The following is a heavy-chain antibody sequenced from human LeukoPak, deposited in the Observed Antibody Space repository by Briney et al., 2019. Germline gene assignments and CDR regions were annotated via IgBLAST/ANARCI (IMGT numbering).Heavy chain of an antibody. CDR1: GGSISSYY. CDR2: IYTSGST. V-gene: IGHV4-4*09. CDR3: ARLSGFVVVPAAYQTRQWFDP. D-gene: IGHD2-2*01. Sequence: SETLSLTCTVSGGSISSYYWSWIRQPPGKGLEWIGYIYTSGSTNYNPSLKSRVTISVDTSKNQFSLKLSSVTAADTAVYYCARLSGFVVVPAAYQTRQWFDPWGQGTLVTVSS. J-gene: IGHJ5*02.